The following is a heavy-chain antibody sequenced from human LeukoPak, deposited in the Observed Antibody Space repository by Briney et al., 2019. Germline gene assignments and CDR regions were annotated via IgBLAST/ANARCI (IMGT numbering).Heavy chain of an antibody. J-gene: IGHJ4*02. CDR2: ISAYNGNT. V-gene: IGHV1-18*01. D-gene: IGHD3-3*01. Sequence: ASVKVSCKASGYTFTSYGISWVRQAPGQGLDLMGLISAYNGNTNYAQKLQGRVTMTTDTSTSTAYMELRSLRSDDTAVYYCARGPAYYDFWSGYYHLFDYWAREAWSPFPQ. CDR3: ARGPAYYDFWSGYYHLFDY. CDR1: GYTFTSYG.